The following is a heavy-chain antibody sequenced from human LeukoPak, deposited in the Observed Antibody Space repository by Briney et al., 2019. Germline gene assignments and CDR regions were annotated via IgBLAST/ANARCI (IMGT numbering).Heavy chain of an antibody. Sequence: PGGSLRLSCAASGFTFSSYWMSWVRQAPGKGLEWVANIKCDGSEKDYVDSVKGRFTISRDNAKNSLYLQMNSLRAEDTAVYYCARDIEAAGLFFDYWGQGTLVTVSS. CDR3: ARDIEAAGLFFDY. J-gene: IGHJ4*02. CDR2: IKCDGSEK. D-gene: IGHD6-13*01. CDR1: GFTFSSYW. V-gene: IGHV3-7*01.